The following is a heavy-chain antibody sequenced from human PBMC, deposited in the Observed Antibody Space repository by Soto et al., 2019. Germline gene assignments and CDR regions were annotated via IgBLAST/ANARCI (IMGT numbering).Heavy chain of an antibody. CDR1: GFTFSSYA. CDR2: ISGSGDST. D-gene: IGHD1-26*01. CDR3: ARRGSGSYYDY. V-gene: IGHV3-23*01. Sequence: EVQLLESGGGLVQPGGSLRLSCAASGFTFSSYAMSWVRQAPGKGLEWVSVISGSGDSTYYADSVKGRFTISRDNSKNTLYLQMTSLRAEDTAVYYCARRGSGSYYDYWGQGTLVTGSS. J-gene: IGHJ4*02.